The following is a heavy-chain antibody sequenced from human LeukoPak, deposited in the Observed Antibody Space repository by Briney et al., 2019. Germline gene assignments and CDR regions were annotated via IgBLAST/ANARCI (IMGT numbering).Heavy chain of an antibody. CDR2: IYYSGST. CDR1: GGSISSYY. D-gene: IGHD6-13*01. CDR3: ARGGAAAHTYL. J-gene: IGHJ5*02. V-gene: IGHV4-59*01. Sequence: SETLSLTCTVSGGSISSYYWNWIRQPPGKGLVWIGYIYYSGSTNYNPSLKSRVTISVDTSKNQFSLKLTSVTAADTAVYYCARGGAAAHTYLWGQGTLVTVSS.